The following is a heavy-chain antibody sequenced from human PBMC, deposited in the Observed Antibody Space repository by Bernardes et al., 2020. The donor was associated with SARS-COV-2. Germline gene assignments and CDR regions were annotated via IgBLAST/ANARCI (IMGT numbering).Heavy chain of an antibody. D-gene: IGHD1-7*01. CDR3: ARDRRYGTTHNWFDP. CDR1: GGSISSYY. V-gene: IGHV4-59*01. CDR2: IYYSGST. Sequence: SETLSLTCTVSGGSISSYYWSWIRQPPGKGLEWIGYIYYSGSTNYNPSLKSRVTISVDTSKNQFSLKLSSVTAADTAVYYCARDRRYGTTHNWFDPWGQGTLVTVSS. J-gene: IGHJ5*02.